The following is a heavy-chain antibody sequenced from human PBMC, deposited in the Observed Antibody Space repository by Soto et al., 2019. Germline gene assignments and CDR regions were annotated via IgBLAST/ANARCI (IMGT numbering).Heavy chain of an antibody. V-gene: IGHV3-21*01. J-gene: IGHJ3*02. CDR3: ARGPPYGTDAFDI. CDR2: ISSSSSYI. CDR1: GFTFSSYS. D-gene: IGHD4-17*01. Sequence: GGSLRLSCAASGFTFSSYSMNWVRQAPGKGLEWVSSISSSSSYIYYADSVKGRFTISRDNAKNSLYLQMNSLRAEDTAVYYCARGPPYGTDAFDIWGQGTMVTVSS.